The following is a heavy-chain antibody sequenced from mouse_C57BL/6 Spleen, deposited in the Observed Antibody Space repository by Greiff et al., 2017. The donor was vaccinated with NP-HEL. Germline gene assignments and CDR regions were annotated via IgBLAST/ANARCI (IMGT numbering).Heavy chain of an antibody. CDR1: GYAFSSSW. J-gene: IGHJ3*01. V-gene: IGHV1-82*01. CDR2: IYPGDGAT. D-gene: IGHD2-10*01. CDR3: AREPYYGNYEGFAY. Sequence: VQLQQSGPELVKPGASVKISCKASGYAFSSSWMNWVKQRPGKGLEWIGRIYPGDGATNYNGKFKGKATLTADKSSSTAYMQLSSLTSEDSAVYFCAREPYYGNYEGFAYWGQGTLVTVSA.